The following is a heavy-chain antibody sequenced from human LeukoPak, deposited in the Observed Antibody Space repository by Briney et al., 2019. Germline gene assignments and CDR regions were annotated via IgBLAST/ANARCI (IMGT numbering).Heavy chain of an antibody. J-gene: IGHJ6*03. CDR1: GGSISSSSCY. D-gene: IGHD6-13*01. CDR3: ARHEVGSSSWYIYYYYYMDV. CDR2: IYYSGST. Sequence: SETLSLTCTVSGGSISSSSCYWGWIRQPPGKGLEWIGSIYYSGSTYYNPSLKSRVTISVDTSKNQFSLKLSSVTAADTAVYYCARHEVGSSSWYIYYYYYMDVWGKGTTVTVSS. V-gene: IGHV4-39*01.